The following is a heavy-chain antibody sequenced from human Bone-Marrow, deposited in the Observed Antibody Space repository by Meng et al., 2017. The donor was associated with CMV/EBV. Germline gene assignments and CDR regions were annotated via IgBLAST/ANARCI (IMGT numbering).Heavy chain of an antibody. CDR1: GFTFSDYY. CDR2: ISNGGEHK. Sequence: GESLKISCAASGFTFSDYYMNWIRQTPEKGLEWVAYISNGGEHKDYAHSVKGRFTISRDNAKNSLYLQMNSLRAEDTAVYYCARDRPYYYGSGSYYNGHFQHWGQGTLVTVSS. CDR3: ARDRPYYYGSGSYYNGHFQH. D-gene: IGHD3-10*01. J-gene: IGHJ1*01. V-gene: IGHV3-11*06.